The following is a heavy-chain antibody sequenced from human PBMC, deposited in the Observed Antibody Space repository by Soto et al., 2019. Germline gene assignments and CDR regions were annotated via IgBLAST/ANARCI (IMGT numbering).Heavy chain of an antibody. CDR2: IIPIFGTA. CDR1: GGTFSSYD. V-gene: IGHV1-69*01. Sequence: QVQLVQSGAEVKKPGSSVKVSCKASGGTFSSYDISGVRQAPGQGLEWMGGIIPIFGTANYAQKFQGRVTINADESTRTAYMELSSLRSEDTAVYYCARDTVRRDGYNYYCFGMDVWGQGNTGTVSS. CDR3: ARDTVRRDGYNYYCFGMDV. J-gene: IGHJ6*02. D-gene: IGHD5-12*01.